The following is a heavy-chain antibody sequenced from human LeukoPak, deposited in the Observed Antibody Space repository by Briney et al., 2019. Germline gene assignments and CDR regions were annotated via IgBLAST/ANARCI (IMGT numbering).Heavy chain of an antibody. J-gene: IGHJ4*02. CDR1: GGSFSGYY. CDR2: INHSGST. Sequence: SETLSLTCAVYGGSFSGYYWSWIRQPPGKGLEWIGEINHSGSTNYNPPRKSRVTISVDTSKNQFSLKLSSVTAADTAVYYCATEMATAIDYWGQGTLVTVSS. V-gene: IGHV4-34*01. CDR3: ATEMATAIDY. D-gene: IGHD5-24*01.